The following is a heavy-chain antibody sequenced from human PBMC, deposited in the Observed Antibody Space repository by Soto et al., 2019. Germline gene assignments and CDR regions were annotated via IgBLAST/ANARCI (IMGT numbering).Heavy chain of an antibody. CDR2: INPNSGGT. CDR3: ARDGGYYYDSSGYAHFDY. CDR1: GYTFTGYY. Sequence: ASVKVSCKASGYTFTGYYMHWVRQAPGQGLEWMGWINPNSGGTNYAQKLQGRVTMTTDTSTSTAYMELRSLRSDDTAVYYCARDGGYYYDSSGYAHFDYWGQGTLVTVSS. J-gene: IGHJ4*02. D-gene: IGHD3-22*01. V-gene: IGHV1-2*02.